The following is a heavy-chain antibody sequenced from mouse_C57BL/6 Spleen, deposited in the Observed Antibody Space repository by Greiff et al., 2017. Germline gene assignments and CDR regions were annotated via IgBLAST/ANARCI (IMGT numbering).Heavy chain of an antibody. CDR1: GYSITSGYY. J-gene: IGHJ3*01. CDR2: ISYDGSN. Sequence: ESGPGLVKPSQSLSLTCSVTGYSITSGYYWNWIRQFPGNKLEWMGYISYDGSNNYNPSLKNRISITRDTSMNQFFLKLNSVTTEDTATYYCGGAPHYGSSQAWFAYWGQGTLVTVSA. V-gene: IGHV3-6*01. CDR3: GGAPHYGSSQAWFAY. D-gene: IGHD1-1*01.